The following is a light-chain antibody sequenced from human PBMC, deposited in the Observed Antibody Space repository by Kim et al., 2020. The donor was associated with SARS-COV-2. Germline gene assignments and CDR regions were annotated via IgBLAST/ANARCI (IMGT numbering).Light chain of an antibody. CDR1: STNHGPGYD. J-gene: IGLJ3*02. CDR3: QSYDSSLSGWV. V-gene: IGLV1-40*01. Sequence: QRITNSCAGSSTNHGPGYDVHSYQQLQGTAPKRLIDGKSNRPSGVPDLVSGTKSGTSASLAITGLQAEDEAHYYCQSYDSSLSGWVFGGGTQLTVL. CDR2: GKS.